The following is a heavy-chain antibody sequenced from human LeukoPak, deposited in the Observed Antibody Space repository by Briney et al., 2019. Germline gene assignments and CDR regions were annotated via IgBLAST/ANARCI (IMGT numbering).Heavy chain of an antibody. J-gene: IGHJ3*02. V-gene: IGHV1-3*01. Sequence: ASVKVSCKASGYTFTTYIMHWVCQAPGQRLEWMGWINAGNGNTKYSQKFQGRVTITRDTSASTAYMELSSLRSEDTAVYYCARDWYGSGTRDAFDIWGQGTMVTVSS. CDR2: INAGNGNT. CDR3: ARDWYGSGTRDAFDI. D-gene: IGHD3-10*01. CDR1: GYTFTTYI.